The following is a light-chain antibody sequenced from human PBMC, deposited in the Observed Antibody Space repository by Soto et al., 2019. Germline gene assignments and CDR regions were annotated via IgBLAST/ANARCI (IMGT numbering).Light chain of an antibody. CDR3: RSYAGSNNLGV. CDR1: SSDVGGYNY. CDR2: EVS. Sequence: QSALTQPPSASGSPGQSVTISCTGTSSDVGGYNYVSWYQQHPGKAPKLMIYEVSKRPSGVPDRFSGSKSGNTASLTVSGLQAEDEADYYCRSYAGSNNLGVLGTGTKLTVL. J-gene: IGLJ1*01. V-gene: IGLV2-8*01.